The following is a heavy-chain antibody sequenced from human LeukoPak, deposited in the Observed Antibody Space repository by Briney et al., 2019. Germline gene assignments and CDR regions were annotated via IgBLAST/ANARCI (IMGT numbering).Heavy chain of an antibody. J-gene: IGHJ3*02. CDR3: AKDRTRWVAVAGFDAFDM. V-gene: IGHV3-30*02. CDR1: GFTFNSFG. CDR2: IRYDGSNK. D-gene: IGHD6-19*01. Sequence: QPGGSLRLSCAASGFTFNSFGMHWVRQAPGRGLEWVAFIRYDGSNKDYVDSVKGRFTISRDDSKNALYLQMSSLRAEDTAVYYCAKDRTRWVAVAGFDAFDMWGQGTMVTVSS.